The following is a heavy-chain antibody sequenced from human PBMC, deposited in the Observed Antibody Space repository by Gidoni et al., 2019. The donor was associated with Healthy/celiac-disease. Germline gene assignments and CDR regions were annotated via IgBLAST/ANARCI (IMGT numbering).Heavy chain of an antibody. CDR1: GYTFTSYY. D-gene: IGHD4-4*01. Sequence: QVQLVQSGAEVKKPGASVKVSCKASGYTFTSYYMHWVRQAPGQGLEWMGIITPSGGSTSYAQKFQGRVTMTRDTSTSTVYMELSSLRSEDTAVYYCARGNDYSKLEPYYGMDVWGQGTTVTVSS. V-gene: IGHV1-46*01. CDR3: ARGNDYSKLEPYYGMDV. J-gene: IGHJ6*02. CDR2: ITPSGGST.